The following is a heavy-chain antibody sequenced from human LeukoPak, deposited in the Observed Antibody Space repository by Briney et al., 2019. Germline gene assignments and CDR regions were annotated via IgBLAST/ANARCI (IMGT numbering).Heavy chain of an antibody. J-gene: IGHJ5*02. CDR3: ARHRYYYDSSGYLNWFDP. CDR1: GGSISSYY. Sequence: SETLSLTCTVSGGSISSYYWSWIRQPPGKGLEWIGYIYYSGSTNYNPSLKSRVTISVDTSKNQFSLKLSSVTAADTAVYYCARHRYYYDSSGYLNWFDPWGQGTLVTVSS. CDR2: IYYSGST. D-gene: IGHD3-22*01. V-gene: IGHV4-59*01.